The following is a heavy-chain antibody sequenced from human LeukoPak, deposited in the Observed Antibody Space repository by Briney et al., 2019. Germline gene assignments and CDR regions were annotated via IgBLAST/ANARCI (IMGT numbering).Heavy chain of an antibody. D-gene: IGHD2-15*01. J-gene: IGHJ4*02. CDR2: IYFSGST. CDR3: ARDRSGYCSGGSCYSPSFFDS. CDR1: GGSMSSSRYY. Sequence: SETLSLTCTVSGGSMSSSRYYWGWIRQPPGKGLQWIGSIYFSGSTYYNPSLKSRVTISVNTSENQFSLKLNSVTAADTAVYYCARDRSGYCSGGSCYSPSFFDSWGQGTLVTVSS. V-gene: IGHV4-39*07.